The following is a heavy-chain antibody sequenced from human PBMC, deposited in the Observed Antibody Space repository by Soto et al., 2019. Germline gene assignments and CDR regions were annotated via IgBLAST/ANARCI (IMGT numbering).Heavy chain of an antibody. J-gene: IGHJ5*02. CDR3: ARQENSWPNKWFGP. Sequence: EVQLVESGGGLVQPGESLRLSCAASGFTFSSYWMHWVRQVPGKGLVWVSRINADGSSTSYADSVKGRFTISRDNAKNTLYLQMNSLRAEDTAVYYCARQENSWPNKWFGPWGQGTLVTVSS. D-gene: IGHD4-4*01. V-gene: IGHV3-74*01. CDR2: INADGSST. CDR1: GFTFSSYW.